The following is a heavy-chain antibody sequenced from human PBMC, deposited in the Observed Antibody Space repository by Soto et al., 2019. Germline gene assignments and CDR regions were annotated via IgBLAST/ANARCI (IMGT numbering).Heavy chain of an antibody. Sequence: SVKVSFKASGGTFNNYVINWLRQAPGQGLEWMAGIIPIFGTPDYAQKCQGRVTITEDKSTSTAYMELNSLRSEDTAVYYCAGRCDGTNCLAHFDYWGQGTLVTVSS. J-gene: IGHJ4*02. V-gene: IGHV1-69*06. CDR1: GGTFNNYV. CDR2: IIPIFGTP. CDR3: AGRCDGTNCLAHFDY. D-gene: IGHD2-2*01.